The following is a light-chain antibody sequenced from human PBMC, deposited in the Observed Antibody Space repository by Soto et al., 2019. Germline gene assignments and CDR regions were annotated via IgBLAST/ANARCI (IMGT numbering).Light chain of an antibody. J-gene: IGLJ2*01. CDR1: SSDVGRDYL. Sequence: QSALTQPASVSGSPGQSLTISCTGVSSDVGRDYLVYWYQQHPGKAPKLMIYEGSRRPSGVSDRFSGSNSGNTASLTISGLQAEYESDYYCCSYAGSSTLDVVFGGGTKLTVL. CDR2: EGS. V-gene: IGLV2-23*01. CDR3: CSYAGSSTLDVV.